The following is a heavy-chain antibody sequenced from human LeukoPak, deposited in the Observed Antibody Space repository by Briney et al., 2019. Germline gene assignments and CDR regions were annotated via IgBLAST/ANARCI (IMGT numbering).Heavy chain of an antibody. CDR2: IDSGVRT. D-gene: IGHD4-17*01. CDR1: GFIVSSNS. Sequence: GGPLRLSCAVSGFIVSSNSMSWVRQAPGRGLEWVSLIDSGVRTYYGDSVKGRFAISRDNSKNTVYLRMNGLRADDTAVYYCARTVHYAFDIWGQGTMVTVSS. V-gene: IGHV3-53*01. CDR3: ARTVHYAFDI. J-gene: IGHJ3*02.